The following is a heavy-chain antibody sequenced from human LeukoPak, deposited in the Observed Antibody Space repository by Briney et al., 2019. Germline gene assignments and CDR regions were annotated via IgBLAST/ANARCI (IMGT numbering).Heavy chain of an antibody. D-gene: IGHD3-22*01. J-gene: IGHJ4*02. Sequence: GGSLRLSCAASGFTFSSYAMSWVRQAPGKGLEWASAISGSGGSTYYADSVKGRFTISRDNSKNTLYLQMNSLRAEDTAVYYCAKDSDLPRYYYDSSGYFDFDYWGQGTLVTVSS. V-gene: IGHV3-23*01. CDR1: GFTFSSYA. CDR2: ISGSGGST. CDR3: AKDSDLPRYYYDSSGYFDFDY.